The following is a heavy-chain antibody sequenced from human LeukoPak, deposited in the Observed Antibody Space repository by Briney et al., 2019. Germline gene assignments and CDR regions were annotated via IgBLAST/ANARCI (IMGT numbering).Heavy chain of an antibody. CDR1: GIPFSDYY. J-gene: IGHJ4*02. V-gene: IGHV3-11*03. D-gene: IGHD6-13*01. CDR3: AAGTAADF. CDR2: ISSSSSYT. Sequence: GGSLRLSCVVSGIPFSDYYMNWIRKAPGKGLEWISYISSSSSYTGYADSVKGRFTISRDNAKSALYLQMHSLRLEDTAVYYCAAGTAADFWGQGTLVTVSS.